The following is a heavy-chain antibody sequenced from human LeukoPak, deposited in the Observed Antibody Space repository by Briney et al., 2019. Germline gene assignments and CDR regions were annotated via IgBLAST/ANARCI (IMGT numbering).Heavy chain of an antibody. CDR2: ISGGGGTT. CDR1: GLTFSIYA. CDR3: ANKTGGGTYSEYFQH. J-gene: IGHJ1*01. V-gene: IGHV3-23*01. D-gene: IGHD1-14*01. Sequence: GGSLRLSCAASGLTFSIYAMSWVRQAPGKGLEWVSAISGGGGTTYYADSVKGRFTISRDNSKNTLYLQMNSLRAEDTAVYYCANKTGGGTYSEYFQHWGQGTLVTVSS.